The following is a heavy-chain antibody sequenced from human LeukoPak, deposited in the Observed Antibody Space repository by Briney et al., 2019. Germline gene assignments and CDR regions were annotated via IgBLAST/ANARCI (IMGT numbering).Heavy chain of an antibody. CDR1: GFIFSSYW. Sequence: PGGSLRLSCAVSGFIFSSYWMHWVRQAPGKGLVWVARINSDGSSTNYADSVKGRFTISRDNAKNSLNLQMNSLRAEDTAVYYCARVSRAAFDIWGQGTMVTVSS. V-gene: IGHV3-74*01. CDR3: ARVSRAAFDI. CDR2: INSDGSST. J-gene: IGHJ3*02.